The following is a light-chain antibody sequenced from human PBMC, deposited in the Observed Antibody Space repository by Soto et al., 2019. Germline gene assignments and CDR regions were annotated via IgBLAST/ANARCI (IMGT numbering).Light chain of an antibody. CDR1: QSITNY. V-gene: IGKV1-16*01. J-gene: IGKJ5*01. CDR2: AAD. Sequence: DIQKNQSPSFRSASVGDTVTITCRASQSITNYVTWFQQKPGKAPSLLIFAADNLQDGVPSRFSGSGSGTEFTLTISGLQPDDFATYYCQQFNSYPITFGQGTLLEI. CDR3: QQFNSYPIT.